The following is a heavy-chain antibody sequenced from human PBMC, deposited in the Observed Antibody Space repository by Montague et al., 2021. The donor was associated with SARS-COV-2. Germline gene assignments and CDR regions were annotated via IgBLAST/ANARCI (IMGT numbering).Heavy chain of an antibody. CDR1: GGSIRNSSHF. CDR3: GLGRGFAVGNHYYYSYGLDV. D-gene: IGHD3-10*01. V-gene: IGHV4-39*07. J-gene: IGHJ6*02. CDR2: ISYSGST. Sequence: SETLSLTCTVYGGSIRNSSHFWGWFRQPPGQRLEWVGNISYSGSTYYRPSLKSRVIISVDTSKNQFSLNLRSVTAADTAVYFCGLGRGFAVGNHYYYSYGLDVWGQGTTVTVSS.